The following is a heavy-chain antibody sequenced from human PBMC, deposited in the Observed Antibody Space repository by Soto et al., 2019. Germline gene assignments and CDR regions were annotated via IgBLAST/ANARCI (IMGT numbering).Heavy chain of an antibody. CDR3: AKDLLHLARVY. J-gene: IGHJ4*02. Sequence: HPGGSLRLSCAASGFTFNTYSMTWVRQAPGKGLEWVSGISGSGDGTYYADSVKGRFTISRDNSRNTLYLHLNSLRVEDTAVYYCAKDLLHLARVYWGQGTLVTVSS. CDR2: ISGSGDGT. D-gene: IGHD3-22*01. CDR1: GFTFNTYS. V-gene: IGHV3-23*01.